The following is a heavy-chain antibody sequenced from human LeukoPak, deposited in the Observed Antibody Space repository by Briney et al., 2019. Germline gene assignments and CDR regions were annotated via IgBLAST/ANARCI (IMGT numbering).Heavy chain of an antibody. CDR2: INPSGGST. J-gene: IGHJ4*02. CDR1: GYTFISYF. Sequence: ASVKVSCKASGYTFISYFIHWVRQAPRQGLEWMGIINPSGGSTRYAQKFQGRVTMTRDTSTSTVYMEMGSLRSEDTAVYYCARSGGDAIRPFDYWGQGTLVTVSS. V-gene: IGHV1-46*01. D-gene: IGHD2-21*02. CDR3: ARSGGDAIRPFDY.